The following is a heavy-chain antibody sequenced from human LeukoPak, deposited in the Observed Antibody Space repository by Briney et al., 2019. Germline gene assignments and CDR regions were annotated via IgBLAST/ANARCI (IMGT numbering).Heavy chain of an antibody. J-gene: IGHJ4*02. CDR2: IYSAGST. D-gene: IGHD4-23*01. CDR1: GFTVSSNY. Sequence: GGSLRLSCTASGFTVSSNYMNWVRQAPGKGLEWVSIIYSAGSTYYADSVKGRFTISRDNSKNTVYLQMNSLRAEDTAVYYCARETFYDYGGNYFDYWGQGTLVTVSS. CDR3: ARETFYDYGGNYFDY. V-gene: IGHV3-66*01.